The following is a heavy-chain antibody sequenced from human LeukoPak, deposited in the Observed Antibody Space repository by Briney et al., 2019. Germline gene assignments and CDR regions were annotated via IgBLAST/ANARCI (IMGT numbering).Heavy chain of an antibody. CDR1: GYTFTSYG. Sequence: GASVKVSCKASGYTFTSYGISWVRQAPGQGLEWMGWISAYNGNTNYAQKLQGRVTMATDTSTSTAYMELRSLRSDDTAVYYCARAPIQLWLRDFDYWGQGTLVTVSS. CDR2: ISAYNGNT. J-gene: IGHJ4*02. CDR3: ARAPIQLWLRDFDY. V-gene: IGHV1-18*01. D-gene: IGHD5-18*01.